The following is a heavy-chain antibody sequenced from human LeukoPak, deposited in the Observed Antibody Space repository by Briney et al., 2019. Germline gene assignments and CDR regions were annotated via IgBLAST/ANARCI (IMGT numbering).Heavy chain of an antibody. CDR3: AYYDSSGYYFNQHNRDY. Sequence: GGSLRLSCAASGFTVSSNYMSWVRQAPGKGLGWVSVIYSGGSTYYADSVKGRFTISRDNSKNTLYLQMNSLRAEDTAVYYCAYYDSSGYYFNQHNRDYWGQGTLVTVSS. D-gene: IGHD3-22*01. CDR1: GFTVSSNY. J-gene: IGHJ4*02. CDR2: IYSGGST. V-gene: IGHV3-53*01.